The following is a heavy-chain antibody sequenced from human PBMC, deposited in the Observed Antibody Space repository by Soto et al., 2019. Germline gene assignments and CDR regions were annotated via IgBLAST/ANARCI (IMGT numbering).Heavy chain of an antibody. CDR2: IIPIFGTA. J-gene: IGHJ5*02. CDR1: GGTFSSYA. CDR3: AREELGYCISTSCYATYNWFDP. Sequence: QVQLVQSGAEVKKPGSSVKVSCKASGGTFSSYAISWVRQAPGQGLEWMGGIIPIFGTANYAQKFQGRVTITADESTSTAYMELSSLRSEDTAVYYCAREELGYCISTSCYATYNWFDPWGQGTLVTVSS. D-gene: IGHD2-2*01. V-gene: IGHV1-69*12.